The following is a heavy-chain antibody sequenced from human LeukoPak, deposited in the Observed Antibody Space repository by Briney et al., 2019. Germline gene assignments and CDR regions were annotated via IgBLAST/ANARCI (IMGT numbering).Heavy chain of an antibody. CDR1: GGSFSAFY. CDR3: ARGVYYDSSGYSYYFDY. Sequence: SETLSLTCAVYGGSFSAFYWSWIRQPPGKGLEWIGEINHSGSTNYNPSLKSRVTISVDTSKNQFSLKLSSVTAADTAVYYCARGVYYDSSGYSYYFDYWGQGTLVTVSS. CDR2: INHSGST. J-gene: IGHJ4*02. D-gene: IGHD3-22*01. V-gene: IGHV4-34*01.